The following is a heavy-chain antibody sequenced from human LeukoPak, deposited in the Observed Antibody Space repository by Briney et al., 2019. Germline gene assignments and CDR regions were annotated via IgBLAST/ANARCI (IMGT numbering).Heavy chain of an antibody. CDR3: AHRKEIHHRYYYDSSGYYAFDY. D-gene: IGHD3-22*01. CDR1: GFSLRTSGVG. Sequence: SGPTLAKPTQTLTLTCTFSGFSLRTSGVGVGWIRQPPGKALEWLALIYWDDDKRYSPSLKSRLTITKDTSKNQVVLTMTNMDPVDTATYYCAHRKEIHHRYYYDSSGYYAFDYWGQGTLVTVSS. CDR2: IYWDDDK. J-gene: IGHJ4*02. V-gene: IGHV2-5*02.